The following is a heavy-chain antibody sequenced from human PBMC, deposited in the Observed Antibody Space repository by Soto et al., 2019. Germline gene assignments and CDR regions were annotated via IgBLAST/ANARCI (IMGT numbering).Heavy chain of an antibody. Sequence: ASVKVSCKASGYTFTSYGISWVRQAPGQKLDWMGWISAYNGNTNYAQKLQGRVTMTTDTSTSTAYMELRSLRSDDTAVYYCARVLDSSGYYYQGWFDPWGQGTLVTVSS. V-gene: IGHV1-18*01. D-gene: IGHD3-22*01. CDR1: GYTFTSYG. J-gene: IGHJ5*02. CDR3: ARVLDSSGYYYQGWFDP. CDR2: ISAYNGNT.